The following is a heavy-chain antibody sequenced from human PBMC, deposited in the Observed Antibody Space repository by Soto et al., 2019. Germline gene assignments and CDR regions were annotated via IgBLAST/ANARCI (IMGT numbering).Heavy chain of an antibody. CDR2: IYYSGST. CDR1: GGSISSGGYY. Sequence: SETLSLTCTVSGGSISSGGYYWSWIRQHPGKGLEWIGYIYYSGSTYYNPSLKSRVTISVDTSKNQFSLKLSSVTAADTAVYNCAKGHGGKYNYYGRDVWGQGPTVTVSS. J-gene: IGHJ6*02. CDR3: AKGHGGKYNYYGRDV. V-gene: IGHV4-31*03.